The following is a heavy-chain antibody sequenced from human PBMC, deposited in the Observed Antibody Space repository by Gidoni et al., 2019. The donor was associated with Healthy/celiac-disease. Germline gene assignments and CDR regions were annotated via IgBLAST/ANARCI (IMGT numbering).Heavy chain of an antibody. CDR1: GGSFSGYS. J-gene: IGHJ4*02. V-gene: IGHV4-34*01. Sequence: QVQLQQWGAGLLKPSETLSLTCAVYGGSFSGYSWSWIRQPPGKGLEWIGEINHSGSTNYNPSLKSRVTISVDTSKNQFSLKLSSVTAADTAVYYCARTQRRITMIVVVRGGRYFDYWGQGTLVTVSS. CDR2: INHSGST. D-gene: IGHD3-22*01. CDR3: ARTQRRITMIVVVRGGRYFDY.